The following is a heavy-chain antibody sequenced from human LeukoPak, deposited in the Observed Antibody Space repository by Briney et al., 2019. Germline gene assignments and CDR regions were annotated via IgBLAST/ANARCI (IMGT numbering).Heavy chain of an antibody. Sequence: SETLSLTCTVSGGSISSSSYYWGWIRQPPGKGLEWIGSIYYSGSTYYNPSLKSRVTISVDTSKNQFSLKLSSVTAADTAVYYCARRIRGFDYWGQRTLVTVSS. V-gene: IGHV4-39*01. CDR1: GGSISSSSYY. CDR2: IYYSGST. J-gene: IGHJ4*02. D-gene: IGHD2-15*01. CDR3: ARRIRGFDY.